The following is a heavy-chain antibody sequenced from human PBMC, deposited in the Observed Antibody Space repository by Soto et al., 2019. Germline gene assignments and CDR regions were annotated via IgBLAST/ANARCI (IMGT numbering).Heavy chain of an antibody. D-gene: IGHD1-26*01. V-gene: IGHV2-26*01. J-gene: IGHJ4*02. CDR1: GFSPRDSKVG. CDR3: AHVRKWDGADRYDY. Sequence: QVTLKESGPVLVKPTETLTLTCAVSGFSPRDSKVGVSWIRQPPGKALEWLAHIFWNGEKSYSTSLERRLTIPTDPSKGQVVLTMTNIDPVDTATWFCAHVRKWDGADRYDYWGRGHRVTVSS. CDR2: IFWNGEK.